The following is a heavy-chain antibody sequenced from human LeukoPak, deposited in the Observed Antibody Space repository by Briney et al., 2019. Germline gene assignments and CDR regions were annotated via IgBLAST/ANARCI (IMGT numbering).Heavy chain of an antibody. CDR1: GDSISSGDYY. V-gene: IGHV4-61*02. CDR2: IYTSGST. CDR3: ARDNRAYYYDSSGPHDAFDI. J-gene: IGHJ3*02. D-gene: IGHD3-22*01. Sequence: SETLSLTCTVSGDSISSGDYYWSWIRQPAGKGLEWIGRIYTSGSTNYNPSLKSRVTISVDTSKNQFSLKLSSVTAADTAVYYCARDNRAYYYDSSGPHDAFDIWGQGTMVTVSS.